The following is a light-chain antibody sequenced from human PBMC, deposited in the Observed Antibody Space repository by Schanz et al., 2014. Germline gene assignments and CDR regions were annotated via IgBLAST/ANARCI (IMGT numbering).Light chain of an antibody. Sequence: QAVVTQEPSLTVSPGGTVTLTCGSSTGPVTSGHYPYWFQQKPGQAPRTLIYDTSNKHSWTPARFSGSLLGGKAALTLSGAQPEDEADLYCMFYYSGSWVFGGGTKLT. CDR2: DTS. CDR3: MFYYSGSWV. CDR1: TGPVTSGHY. J-gene: IGLJ3*02. V-gene: IGLV7-46*01.